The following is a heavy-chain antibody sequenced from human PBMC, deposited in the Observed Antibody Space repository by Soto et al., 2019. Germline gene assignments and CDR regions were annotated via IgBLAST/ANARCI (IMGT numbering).Heavy chain of an antibody. D-gene: IGHD3-9*01. J-gene: IGHJ5*02. CDR3: ARGLSRGYFGWLLCFDP. Sequence: SETLSLTCTVPGGSISSGGYYWNWIRQHPGKGLEWIGYIYYSGSTYYNPSLKSRVSISVDTSKNHFSLKLSSVTAADTAVYYCARGLSRGYFGWLLCFDPWGQGTXVTVSS. V-gene: IGHV4-31*03. CDR1: GGSISSGGYY. CDR2: IYYSGST.